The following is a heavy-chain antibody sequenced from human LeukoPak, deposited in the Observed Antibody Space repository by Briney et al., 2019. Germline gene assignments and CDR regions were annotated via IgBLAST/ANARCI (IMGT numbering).Heavy chain of an antibody. D-gene: IGHD3-22*01. CDR2: INSDGSST. CDR1: GFTFRGYW. J-gene: IGHJ4*02. CDR3: ARADSSGYYAEGRGFFDY. V-gene: IGHV3-74*01. Sequence: GGSLRLSCAASGFTFRGYWMHWVRQAPGKGLVWVSRINSDGSSTSYADSVKGRFTISRDNAKNTLYLQMNSLRAEDTAVYYCARADSSGYYAEGRGFFDYWGQGTLVTVSS.